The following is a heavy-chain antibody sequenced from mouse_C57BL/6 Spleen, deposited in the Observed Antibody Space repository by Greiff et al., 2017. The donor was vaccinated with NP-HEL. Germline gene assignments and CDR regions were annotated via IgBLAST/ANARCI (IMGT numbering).Heavy chain of an antibody. V-gene: IGHV1-61*01. CDR1: GYTFTSYW. D-gene: IGHD4-1*01. J-gene: IGHJ3*01. Sequence: VQLQQPGAELVRPGSSVKLSCKASGYTFTSYWLDWVKQRPGQGLEWIGNIYPSDSETHYNQKFKDKATLTVDKSSSTAYMQLSSLTSEDSAVYYCARSDWDGGWFAYWGQGTLVTVSA. CDR2: IYPSDSET. CDR3: ARSDWDGGWFAY.